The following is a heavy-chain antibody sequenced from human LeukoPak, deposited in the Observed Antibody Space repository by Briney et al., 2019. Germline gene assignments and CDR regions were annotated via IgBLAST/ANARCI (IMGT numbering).Heavy chain of an antibody. V-gene: IGHV4-39*07. CDR3: ARNKGRYGSGRVHFDP. Sequence: SETLSLTCTVSGGSISNRSHFWGWIRQTPGKGLEWFGSIYYSGYTYYNPSLKSRVTISVDTSKNQLSLKLSSVTAADTAVYYCARNKGRYGSGRVHFDPWGQGTLVTVSS. J-gene: IGHJ5*02. CDR2: IYYSGYT. D-gene: IGHD3-10*01. CDR1: GGSISNRSHF.